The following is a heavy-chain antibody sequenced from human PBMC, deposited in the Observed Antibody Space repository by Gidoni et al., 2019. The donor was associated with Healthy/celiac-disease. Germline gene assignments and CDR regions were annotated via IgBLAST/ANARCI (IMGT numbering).Heavy chain of an antibody. D-gene: IGHD3-9*01. J-gene: IGHJ6*02. Sequence: YDMHWVRQATGKGLEWVSAIGTAGDPYYPGSVKGRFTISRENAKNSLYLQMNSLRAGDTAVYYCARGLPTYYDILTALDVWGQGTTVTVSS. CDR1: YD. CDR2: IGTAGDP. CDR3: ARGLPTYYDILTALDV. V-gene: IGHV3-13*05.